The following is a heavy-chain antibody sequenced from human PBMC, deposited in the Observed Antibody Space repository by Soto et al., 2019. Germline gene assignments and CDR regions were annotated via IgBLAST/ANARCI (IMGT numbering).Heavy chain of an antibody. CDR1: GVSLNTSGVS. CDR3: VHKRLYLLLFGDPGHFDP. Sequence: QITLKESGPTLVKPTKTLTLTCTLSGVSLNTSGVSVGWLRQPPGKALEWLALIYWDDDKRYSQSLKGRLTVTKDTSNNQVLLSMTKMDPVDTATYYLVHKRLYLLLFGDPGHFDPWGQGILVAFSS. D-gene: IGHD3-10*01. CDR2: IYWDDDK. V-gene: IGHV2-5*02. J-gene: IGHJ5*02.